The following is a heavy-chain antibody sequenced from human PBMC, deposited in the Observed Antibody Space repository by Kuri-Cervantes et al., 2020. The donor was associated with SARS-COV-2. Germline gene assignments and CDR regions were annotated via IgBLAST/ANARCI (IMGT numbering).Heavy chain of an antibody. CDR3: ARRWFDFWSGYYIFDY. V-gene: IGHV4-39*01. CDR2: IYYSGST. Sequence: GSLRLSCTVSGGSISSSSYYWGWIRQPPGKGLEWIGSIYYSGSTYYNPSLKSRVTISADTSKNQFSLKLSSVTAADTAVYYCARRWFDFWSGYYIFDYWGQGTLVTVSS. CDR1: GGSISSSSYY. D-gene: IGHD3-3*01. J-gene: IGHJ4*02.